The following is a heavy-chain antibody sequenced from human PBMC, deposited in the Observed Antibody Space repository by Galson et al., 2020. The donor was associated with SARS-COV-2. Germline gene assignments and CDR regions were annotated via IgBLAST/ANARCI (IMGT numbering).Heavy chain of an antibody. CDR1: GGSFSGYY. CDR2: INHSGST. D-gene: IGHD2-15*01. Sequence: SETLSLTCAVYGGSFSGYYWSWIRQPPGKGLEWIGEINHSGSTNYNPSLKSQVTISVDTSKNQFSLKLSSVTAADTAVYYCARASVVVAAIDYYYYYGMDVWGQGTTVTVSS. V-gene: IGHV4-34*01. CDR3: ARASVVVAAIDYYYYYGMDV. J-gene: IGHJ6*02.